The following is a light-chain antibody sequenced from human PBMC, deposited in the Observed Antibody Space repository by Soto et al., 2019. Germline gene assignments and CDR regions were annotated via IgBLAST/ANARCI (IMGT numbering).Light chain of an antibody. CDR3: CSYAGSYTWV. J-gene: IGLJ3*02. Sequence: QSALTQPRSVSGSPGQSVTISCTGTSSDVGGYNYVSWYQQHPGKAPKLMLYDVSERPSGVPDRFSGSKSGNTASLIISGLQAEDEADDYCCSYAGSYTWVFGGGTQLTVL. V-gene: IGLV2-11*01. CDR2: DVS. CDR1: SSDVGGYNY.